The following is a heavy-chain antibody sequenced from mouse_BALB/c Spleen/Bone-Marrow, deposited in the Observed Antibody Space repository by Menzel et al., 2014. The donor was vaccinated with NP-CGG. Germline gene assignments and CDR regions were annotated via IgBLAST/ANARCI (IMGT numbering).Heavy chain of an antibody. D-gene: IGHD3-1*01. CDR1: GYTFTSYW. CDR3: TRGQLGLPSMDY. CDR2: IYPGSGST. J-gene: IGHJ4*01. V-gene: IGHV1S22*01. Sequence: LQESGSELVRPGASVKLSCKASGYTFTSYWMHWVEQRPGQGLDWIGNIYPGSGSTNYDEKFKNKATLAVDTSSRTAYMQLSSLTSEDSAVYYCTRGQLGLPSMDYWGQGTSVTVSS.